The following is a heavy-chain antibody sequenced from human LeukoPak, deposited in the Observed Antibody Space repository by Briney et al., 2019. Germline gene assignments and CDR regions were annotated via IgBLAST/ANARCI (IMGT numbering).Heavy chain of an antibody. Sequence: GRSLRLSCTASGFTFGDYAMSWVRQAPGKGLEWVGFIRSKGKGGTIDYAASVRDRFNISRDDSKSIAYLHMNSLKIEDTAVYYCTTSGSSYWGQGTMVTVSA. CDR1: GFTFGDYA. D-gene: IGHD1-26*01. CDR3: TTSGSSY. V-gene: IGHV3-49*04. J-gene: IGHJ4*02. CDR2: IRSKGKGGTI.